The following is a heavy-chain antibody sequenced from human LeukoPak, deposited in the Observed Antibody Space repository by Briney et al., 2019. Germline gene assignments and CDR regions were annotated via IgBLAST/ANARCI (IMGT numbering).Heavy chain of an antibody. V-gene: IGHV4-39*01. CDR2: IYYSGST. J-gene: IGHJ4*02. D-gene: IGHD3-9*01. CDR1: GGSISSYY. CDR3: ARLHYDILTGYYPYYFDY. Sequence: SETLSLTCTVSGGSISSYYWGWIRQPPGKGLEWIGSIYYSGSTYYNPSLKSRVTISVDTSKNQFSLKLSSVTAADTAVYYCARLHYDILTGYYPYYFDYWGQGTLVTVSS.